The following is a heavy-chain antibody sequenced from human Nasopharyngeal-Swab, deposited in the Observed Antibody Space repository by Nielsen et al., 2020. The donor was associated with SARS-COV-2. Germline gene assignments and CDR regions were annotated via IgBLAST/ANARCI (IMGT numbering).Heavy chain of an antibody. Sequence: GESLQISCAASGFTFSSYSMNWVRPAPGKGLELVSYISSSSSTIYYADSVKGRLTISRDNAKNTMYMQMNSLRDEDTAVYYCARADETYCGGDCYSGYDYWGQGTLVTVSS. CDR3: ARADETYCGGDCYSGYDY. J-gene: IGHJ4*02. CDR1: GFTFSSYS. D-gene: IGHD2-21*02. CDR2: ISSSSSTI. V-gene: IGHV3-48*02.